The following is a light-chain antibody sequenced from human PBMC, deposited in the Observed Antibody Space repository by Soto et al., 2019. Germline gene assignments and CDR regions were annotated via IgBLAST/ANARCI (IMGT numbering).Light chain of an antibody. CDR3: QQYHSPPVT. CDR1: QSVFKSSDNKSY. J-gene: IGKJ4*01. CDR2: LAS. V-gene: IGKV4-1*01. Sequence: DIVMTQSPDSLAVSLGERATINCKSSQSVFKSSDNKSYLAWYQQKPGQSPKLLIYLASTRESGVPDRFSGSGSGTDFTLTISSLQAEDVAAYYCQQYHSPPVTFGGGTKVEIK.